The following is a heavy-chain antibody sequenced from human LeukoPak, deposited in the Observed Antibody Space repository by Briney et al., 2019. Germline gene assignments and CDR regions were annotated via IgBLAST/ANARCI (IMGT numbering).Heavy chain of an antibody. V-gene: IGHV4-38-2*02. CDR1: GYYISSGYY. Sequence: SETLPLICSVSGYYISSGYYWGWIRQLPGKGLEWMGSIYHSGSTYYYPSFKRRVTISVDTSKNQFAQKLSSVTAAAPAAYYCSTACDSSGYSKYYFDYWGQGTLVTASS. CDR2: IYHSGST. D-gene: IGHD3-22*01. J-gene: IGHJ4*02. CDR3: STACDSSGYSKYYFDY.